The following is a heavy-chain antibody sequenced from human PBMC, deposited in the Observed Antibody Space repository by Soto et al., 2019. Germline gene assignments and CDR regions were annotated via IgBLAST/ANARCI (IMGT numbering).Heavy chain of an antibody. V-gene: IGHV3-48*01. Sequence: GGSLRLSCAASGFTFSSYSMNWVRQAPGKGLEWVSYISSSSSTIYYADSVKGRFTISRDNAKNSLYPQMNSLRAEDTAVYYCARYHEFDPWGQGTLVTVSS. CDR2: ISSSSSTI. J-gene: IGHJ5*02. CDR3: ARYHEFDP. CDR1: GFTFSSYS.